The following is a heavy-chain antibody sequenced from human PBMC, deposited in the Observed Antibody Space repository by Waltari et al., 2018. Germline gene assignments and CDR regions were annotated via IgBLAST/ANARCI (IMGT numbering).Heavy chain of an antibody. CDR3: AGGIPPSGGSFHVPKGIVVDKKYIDT. V-gene: IGHV4-34*01. CDR1: GGSFSGYY. J-gene: IGHJ4*02. D-gene: IGHD3-22*01. Sequence: QVQLQQWGAGLLKPSETLSLTCAVYGGSFSGYYWSWIRQSPVKGLEWLGDINHSGRTNSKQSRRSRVTISVSTPEREVFLQVRSLTAADTGVYDCAGGIPPSGGSFHVPKGIVVDKKYIDTWGQGTLVTVSS. CDR2: INHSGRT.